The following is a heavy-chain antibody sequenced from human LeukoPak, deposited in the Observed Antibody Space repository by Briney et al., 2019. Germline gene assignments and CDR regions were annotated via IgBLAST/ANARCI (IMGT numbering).Heavy chain of an antibody. V-gene: IGHV4-34*01. CDR1: GGSFSGYY. CDR3: ARAYSNYYYYYYMDV. Sequence: SETLSLTCAVYGGSFSGYYWSWIRQPPGKGLEWIGEINHSGSTNYNPSLKSRVTISVDTSKNQFSLKLSSVTAADTAVSYCARAYSNYYYYYYMDVWGKGTTVTVSS. D-gene: IGHD4-11*01. J-gene: IGHJ6*03. CDR2: INHSGST.